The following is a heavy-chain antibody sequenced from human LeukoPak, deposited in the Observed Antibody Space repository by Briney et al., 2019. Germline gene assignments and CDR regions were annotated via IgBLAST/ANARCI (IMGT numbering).Heavy chain of an antibody. Sequence: PSETLSVTCTVSGGSISSYYWSWIRQPPGKGLEWIGYIYYSGSTNYNPSLKSRVTISVDTSKNQFSLKLSSVTAADTAVYYCARDGPRSNYSSSWYHSVSLGIYWYFDLWGRGTLVTVSS. CDR1: GGSISSYY. CDR2: IYYSGST. CDR3: ARDGPRSNYSSSWYHSVSLGIYWYFDL. V-gene: IGHV4-59*01. J-gene: IGHJ2*01. D-gene: IGHD6-13*01.